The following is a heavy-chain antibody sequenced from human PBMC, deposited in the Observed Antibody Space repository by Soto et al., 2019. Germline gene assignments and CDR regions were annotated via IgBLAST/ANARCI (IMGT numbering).Heavy chain of an antibody. Sequence: GGSLRLSCAASGIIFNRFGMHWVRQAPGKGLEWVAVISYDGSNKYYADSVKGRFTISRDNSQNTLYLEMNSLRPEDTAMHYCAKAVDISVRGVPPSDCWGQGTLVTVSS. V-gene: IGHV3-30*18. CDR1: GIIFNRFG. D-gene: IGHD3-10*02. CDR3: AKAVDISVRGVPPSDC. J-gene: IGHJ4*02. CDR2: ISYDGSNK.